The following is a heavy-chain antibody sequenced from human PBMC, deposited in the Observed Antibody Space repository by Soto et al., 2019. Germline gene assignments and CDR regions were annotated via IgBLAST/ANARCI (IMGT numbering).Heavy chain of an antibody. Sequence: GASVKVSCKASGFTFSNYGLNWVRQAPGQGLEWMGWVSANNGHTNYAQNLQGRVSMTTDTSTSTAYMELRGLTFDGTAVYYCARDIESVTAKHFFYYYAMDVWGQGXTVTVYS. J-gene: IGHJ6*02. CDR3: ARDIESVTAKHFFYYYAMDV. CDR1: GFTFSNYG. CDR2: VSANNGHT. V-gene: IGHV1-18*01. D-gene: IGHD2-8*01.